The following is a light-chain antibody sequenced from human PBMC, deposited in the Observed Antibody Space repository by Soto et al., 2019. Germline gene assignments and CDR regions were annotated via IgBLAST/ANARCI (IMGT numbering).Light chain of an antibody. Sequence: QSALTQPASVSGSPGQSITISCTGTSSDVGTYNLVSWYQQPPGKAPKLMIYEGSKRPSGVSNRFSGSKSGNTASLTISGLQAEDEADYYCCSYTTSATYVFXTGTKATVL. V-gene: IGLV2-23*01. J-gene: IGLJ1*01. CDR3: CSYTTSATYV. CDR2: EGS. CDR1: SSDVGTYNL.